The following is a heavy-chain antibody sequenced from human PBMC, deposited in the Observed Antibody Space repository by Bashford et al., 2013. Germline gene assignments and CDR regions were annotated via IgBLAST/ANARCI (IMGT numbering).Heavy chain of an antibody. D-gene: IGHD3-22*01. CDR3: ARSRTYYYDSSGYHSHPNNGYLYYYGMDV. Sequence: LSLTCTVSGGSISSGGYYWSWIRQHPGKGLEWIGYIYYSGSTYYNPSLKSRVTISVDTSKNQFSLKLSSVTAADTAVYYCARSRTYYYDSSGYHSHPNNGYLYYYGMDVWG. J-gene: IGHJ6*01. CDR1: GGSISSGGYY. V-gene: IGHV4-31*03. CDR2: IYYSGST.